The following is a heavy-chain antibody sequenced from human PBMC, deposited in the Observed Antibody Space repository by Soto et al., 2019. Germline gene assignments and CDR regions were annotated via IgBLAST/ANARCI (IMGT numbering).Heavy chain of an antibody. J-gene: IGHJ5*02. V-gene: IGHV3-11*01. CDR3: ARRLTGRTTGDWFDP. CDR2: ISSGGAVS. Sequence: VQLVESGGGWVKPGGSLRLSCAASGFVFSDYYMTWIRQAPGKGLEWISDISSGGAVSNFADSVRGRFTISRDNPNNSLYLQMNNLRAEDTAIYYCARRLTGRTTGDWFDPWGQGTLVTVSS. CDR1: GFVFSDYY. D-gene: IGHD1-1*01.